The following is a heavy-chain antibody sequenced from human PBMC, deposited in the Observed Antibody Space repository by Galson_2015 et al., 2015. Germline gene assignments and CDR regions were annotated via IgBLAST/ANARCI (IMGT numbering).Heavy chain of an antibody. D-gene: IGHD1-26*01. CDR1: GDSVSSHSVI. CDR2: TYYRSKWYI. Sequence: CAISGDSVSSHSVIWHWIRQSPSRGLEWLGRTYYRSKWYIDYAASVNSRITINPDTSKNQFSLQLNSVTPEDTAVYCCVKAPAGTYGIFQYWGQGTLVTVSS. J-gene: IGHJ4*02. CDR3: VKAPAGTYGIFQY. V-gene: IGHV6-1*01.